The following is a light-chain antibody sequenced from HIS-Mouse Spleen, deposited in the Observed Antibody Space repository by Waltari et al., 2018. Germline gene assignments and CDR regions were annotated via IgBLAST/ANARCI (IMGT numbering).Light chain of an antibody. Sequence: SYELTQPPSVSVSPGQTASITCSGDKLGDKYACWYQQKPGQSPVLVIYQDSKRPSGIPERFPGYNSGNTATLTISGTQAMDEADYYCQASDSSTAVFGTGTKVTVL. CDR2: QDS. CDR3: QASDSSTAV. CDR1: KLGDKY. V-gene: IGLV3-1*01. J-gene: IGLJ1*01.